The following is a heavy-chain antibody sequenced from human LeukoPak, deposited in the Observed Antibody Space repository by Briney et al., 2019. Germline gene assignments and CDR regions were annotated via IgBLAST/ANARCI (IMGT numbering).Heavy chain of an antibody. CDR3: ARDRGGGVAGSY. Sequence: GRSLRLSCAASGFTFRSYGMHWVRQAPGKGLEWVAVIYSGGSTYYADSVKGRFIISRDNAKNTLYLQVNNLRAEDTAVYYCARDRGGGVAGSYWGQGTLVTVSS. V-gene: IGHV3-66*01. J-gene: IGHJ4*02. CDR2: IYSGGST. CDR1: GFTFRSYG. D-gene: IGHD6-19*01.